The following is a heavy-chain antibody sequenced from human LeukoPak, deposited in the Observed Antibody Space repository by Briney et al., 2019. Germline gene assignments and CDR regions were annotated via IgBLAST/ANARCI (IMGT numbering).Heavy chain of an antibody. D-gene: IGHD2-15*01. CDR2: IIPIFGTA. V-gene: IGHV1-69*13. Sequence: GASVKVSCKASGGTFSSYAISWVRQAPGQGLEWMGGIIPIFGTANYAQKFQGRVTITADESTSTAYMELSSLRSEDTAVYYCAITSSGGSWAESDYWGQGTLVTVSS. J-gene: IGHJ4*02. CDR3: AITSSGGSWAESDY. CDR1: GGTFSSYA.